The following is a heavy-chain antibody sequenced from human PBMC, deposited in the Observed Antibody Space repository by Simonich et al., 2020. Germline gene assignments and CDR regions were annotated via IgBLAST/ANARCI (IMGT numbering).Heavy chain of an antibody. CDR2: IYYSGST. CDR3: ARSLGYYYYYYGMDV. J-gene: IGHJ6*02. CDR1: GGSISSYY. V-gene: IGHV4-59*08. D-gene: IGHD1-26*01. Sequence: QVQLQESGPGLVKPSETLSLTCTVSGGSISSYYWSWIRQPPGKGREWIGYIYYSGSTNYNPSLKSRVTISVDTSKNQFSLKLSSVTAADTAVYYCARSLGYYYYYYGMDVWGQGTTVTVS.